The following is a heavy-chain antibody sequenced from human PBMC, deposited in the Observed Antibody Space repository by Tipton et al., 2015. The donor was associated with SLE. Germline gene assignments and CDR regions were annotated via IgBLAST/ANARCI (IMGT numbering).Heavy chain of an antibody. CDR2: ISYDGSNK. CDR1: GFTFSNYE. D-gene: IGHD6-6*01. J-gene: IGHJ4*02. Sequence: SLRLSCAASGFTFSNYEMNWVRQAPGKGLEWMAVISYDGSNKYYADSVKGRFTISRDNSKNTLYLQMNSLRAEDTAVYYCARDLLIRYSSSLDYWGQGTLVTVSS. V-gene: IGHV3-30*19. CDR3: ARDLLIRYSSSLDY.